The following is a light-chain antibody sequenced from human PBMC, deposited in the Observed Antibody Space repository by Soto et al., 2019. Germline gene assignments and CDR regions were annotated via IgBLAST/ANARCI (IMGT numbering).Light chain of an antibody. Sequence: DIMMTLSPATLSLSPRGRATLSCRASQSVSSNLAWYQQKPGQAPRLLIYGASTRATGIPARFSGSGSGTEFTLTISSLQSEDFAVYYCQQYNNWPPWTVGQGTKVDI. CDR2: GAS. CDR3: QQYNNWPPWT. V-gene: IGKV3-15*01. CDR1: QSVSSN. J-gene: IGKJ1*01.